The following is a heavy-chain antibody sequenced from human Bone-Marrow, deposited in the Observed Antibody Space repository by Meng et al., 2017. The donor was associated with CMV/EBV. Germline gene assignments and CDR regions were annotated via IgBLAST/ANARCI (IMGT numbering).Heavy chain of an antibody. Sequence: GGSLRLSCAASGFTFSSYAMSWVRQAPGKGLEWVAFIRYDGSNKYYADSVKGRFTISRDNSKNTLYLQMNSLRAEDTAVYYCAKDRYSGSASGYWGQGTLVTVSS. D-gene: IGHD1-26*01. CDR3: AKDRYSGSASGY. J-gene: IGHJ4*02. CDR1: GFTFSSYA. CDR2: IRYDGSNK. V-gene: IGHV3-30*02.